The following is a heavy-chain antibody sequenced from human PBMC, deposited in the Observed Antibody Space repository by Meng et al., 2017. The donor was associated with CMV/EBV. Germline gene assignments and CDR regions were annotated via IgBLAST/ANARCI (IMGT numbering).Heavy chain of an antibody. CDR3: AKSAYYDFWSSNWFDP. CDR1: GFTFSSYA. CDR2: ISGSGGST. V-gene: IGHV3-23*01. J-gene: IGHJ5*02. D-gene: IGHD3-3*01. Sequence: GESLKISCAASGFTFSSYAMHWVRQAPGKGLEWVSAISGSGGSTYYADSVKGRFTISRDNSKNTLYLQMNSLRAEDTAVYYCAKSAYYDFWSSNWFDPWGQGTLVTVSS.